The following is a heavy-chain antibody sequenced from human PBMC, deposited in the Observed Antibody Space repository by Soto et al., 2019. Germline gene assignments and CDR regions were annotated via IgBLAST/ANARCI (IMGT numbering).Heavy chain of an antibody. V-gene: IGHV3-30*18. CDR2: ISYDGSNK. D-gene: IGHD3-22*01. CDR1: GFTFSSYG. CDR3: AKDLYYYDSSGSLDY. Sequence: GGTLRLSCAASGFTFSSYGMHWVRQAPGKGLEWVAVISYDGSNKYYADSVKGRFTISRDNSKNTLYLQMNSLRAEDTAVYYCAKDLYYYDSSGSLDYWGQGTLVTVYS. J-gene: IGHJ4*02.